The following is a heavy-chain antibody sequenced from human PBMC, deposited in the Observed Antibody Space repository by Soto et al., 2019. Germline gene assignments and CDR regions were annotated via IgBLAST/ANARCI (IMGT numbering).Heavy chain of an antibody. CDR3: ARGGKQQLVRSQYFDL. J-gene: IGHJ2*01. CDR2: ITHGGST. V-gene: IGHV4-34*02. CDR1: GGSFSGYY. D-gene: IGHD6-13*01. Sequence: QVQLQQWGAGLLKPSETLSLTCAVYGGSFSGYYWNWIRQPPGKGLEWIGEITHGGSTNYNPSLKSRVTISVDTSKSQFSLKLTSVTAADTAVYYCARGGKQQLVRSQYFDLWGRGTLVTVSS.